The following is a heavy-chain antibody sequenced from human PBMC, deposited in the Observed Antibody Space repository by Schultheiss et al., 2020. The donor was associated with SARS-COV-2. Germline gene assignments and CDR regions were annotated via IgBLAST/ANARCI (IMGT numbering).Heavy chain of an antibody. CDR1: GFTFDDYA. J-gene: IGHJ6*02. D-gene: IGHD2-2*01. V-gene: IGHV3-9*01. CDR2: ISWNSGSI. Sequence: GGSLRLSCAASGFTFDDYAMHWVRQAPGKGLEWVSGISWNSGSIGYADSVKGRFTISRDNAKNSLYLQMNSLRAEDTAVYYCARDIVVPAAEGYYYYGMDVWGQGTTVTVSS. CDR3: ARDIVVPAAEGYYYYGMDV.